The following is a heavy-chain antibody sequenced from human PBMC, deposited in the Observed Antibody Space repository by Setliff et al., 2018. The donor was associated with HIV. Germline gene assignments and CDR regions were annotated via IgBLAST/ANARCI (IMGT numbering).Heavy chain of an antibody. D-gene: IGHD2-21*01. V-gene: IGHV4-34*01. Sequence: SETLSLTCAVYGGSFSGYYWSWIRQPPGKGLEWIGEINHIGITEDNPSLKSRVTISVDTSKNQVSLNLTSVTAADVAVYFCVRGVIETYWDYFKVYYFSYMDLWGNGTTVTVSS. J-gene: IGHJ6*03. CDR1: GGSFSGYY. CDR2: INHIGIT. CDR3: VRGVIETYWDYFKVYYFSYMDL.